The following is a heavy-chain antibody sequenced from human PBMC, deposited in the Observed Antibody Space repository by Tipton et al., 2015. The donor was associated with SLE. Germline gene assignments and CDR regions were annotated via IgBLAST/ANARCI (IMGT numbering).Heavy chain of an antibody. J-gene: IGHJ1*01. Sequence: LRLSCTVSGGSISSSSYYWGWIRQPPGKGLEWIGSIYYSGSTYYNPSLKSRVTISVDTSKNQFSLKLSSVTAADTAVYYCARGGQWQALFQHWGQGTLVTVSS. CDR3: ARGGQWQALFQH. V-gene: IGHV4-39*01. D-gene: IGHD6-19*01. CDR2: IYYSGST. CDR1: GGSISSSSYY.